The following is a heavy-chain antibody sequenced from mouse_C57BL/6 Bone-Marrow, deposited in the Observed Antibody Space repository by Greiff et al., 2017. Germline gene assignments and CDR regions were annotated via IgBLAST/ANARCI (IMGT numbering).Heavy chain of an antibody. CDR2: IYPGNSDT. CDR1: GYTFTSYW. J-gene: IGHJ1*03. CDR3: TRETGYYGSSYVYWCFDV. D-gene: IGHD1-1*01. Sequence: VQLQQSGTVLARPGASVKMSCKTSGYTFTSYWMHWVKQRPGQGLEWIGAIYPGNSDTSYNQKFKGKAKLTAVTSASTAYMELSSLTNEDSAVXYCTRETGYYGSSYVYWCFDVWGTGTTVTVSS. V-gene: IGHV1-5*01.